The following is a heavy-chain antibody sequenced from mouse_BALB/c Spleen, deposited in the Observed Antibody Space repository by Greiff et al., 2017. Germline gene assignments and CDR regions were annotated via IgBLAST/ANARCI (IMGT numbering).Heavy chain of an antibody. CDR2: IWSGGST. CDR3: ARNTGRAFYYAMDY. D-gene: IGHD1-1*01. CDR1: GFSLTSYG. Sequence: VKLVESGPGLVAPSQSLSITCTVSGFSLTSYGVHWVRQSPGKGLEWLGVIWSGGSTDYNAAFISRLSISKDNSKSQVFFKMNSLQANDTAIYYCARNTGRAFYYAMDYWGQGTSVTVSS. V-gene: IGHV2-2*02. J-gene: IGHJ4*01.